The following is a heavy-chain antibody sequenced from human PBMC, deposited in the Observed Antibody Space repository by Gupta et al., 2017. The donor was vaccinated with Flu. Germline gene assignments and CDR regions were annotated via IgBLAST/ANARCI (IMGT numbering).Heavy chain of an antibody. CDR2: IRSKAYGGTT. Sequence: EVQLVESGGGLVQPGRSLRLSCIPSGFTFGDYGMSWVRQAPGKGLEWVGFIRSKAYGGTTEYAASVKGRFTISRDDSKSIAYLQMNSLKAEDTAVYYCTRHQDTFGYDYFDYWGQGALVTVSS. CDR1: GFTFGDYG. J-gene: IGHJ4*02. D-gene: IGHD3-16*01. CDR3: TRHQDTFGYDYFDY. V-gene: IGHV3-49*04.